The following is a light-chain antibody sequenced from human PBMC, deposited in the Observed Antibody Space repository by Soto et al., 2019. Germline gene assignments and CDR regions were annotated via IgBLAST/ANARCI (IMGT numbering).Light chain of an antibody. CDR1: QSVSSY. CDR2: DAS. J-gene: IGKJ3*01. Sequence: EIVLTQSPATLSLSPGERATLSCRASQSVSSYLAWYQQKPGQAPRLLIYDASNRATGIPARLSGSGSGTDFTITISSLEPEDFAVYYCQQRSNLPTFGPGTKVDIK. V-gene: IGKV3-11*01. CDR3: QQRSNLPT.